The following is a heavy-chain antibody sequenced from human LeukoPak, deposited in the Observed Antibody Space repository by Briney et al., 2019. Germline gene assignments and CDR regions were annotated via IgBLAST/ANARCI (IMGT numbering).Heavy chain of an antibody. Sequence: ASVKVSCKASGYTFTSYYMHWVRQAPGQGLERMGIINPSGGSTSYAQKFQGRVTMTRDTSTSTVYMELSSLRSEDTAVYYCARVRAEGTVTTYYFDYWGQGTLVTVSS. CDR2: INPSGGST. CDR3: ARVRAEGTVTTYYFDY. CDR1: GYTFTSYY. J-gene: IGHJ4*02. V-gene: IGHV1-46*01. D-gene: IGHD4-17*01.